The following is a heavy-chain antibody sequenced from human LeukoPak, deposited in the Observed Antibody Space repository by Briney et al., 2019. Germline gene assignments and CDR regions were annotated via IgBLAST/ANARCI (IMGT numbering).Heavy chain of an antibody. CDR2: ISWNSGSI. CDR3: AKDLFITGSLGLFDY. D-gene: IGHD3-22*01. V-gene: IGHV3-9*01. J-gene: IGHJ4*02. Sequence: PGGSLRLSCAASGFTFDDYAMHWVRQAPGKGLEWVSGISWNSGSIGYADSVKGRFTISRDNAKNSLYLQMNSLRAEDTALYYCAKDLFITGSLGLFDYWGQGALVTVSS. CDR1: GFTFDDYA.